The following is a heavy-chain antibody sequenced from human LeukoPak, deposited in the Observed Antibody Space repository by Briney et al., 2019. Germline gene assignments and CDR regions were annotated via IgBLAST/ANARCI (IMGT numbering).Heavy chain of an antibody. D-gene: IGHD5-18*01. V-gene: IGHV3-11*04. J-gene: IGHJ5*02. CDR2: ISSSGSTI. CDR1: GFTFSNAW. CDR3: ARALRGYSYGYPT. Sequence: SGGSLRLSCAASGFTFSNAWMSWVRQAPGRGLEWVSYISSSGSTIYYADSVKGRFTISRDNAKNSLYLQMNSLRAEDTAVYYCARALRGYSYGYPTWGQGTLVTVSS.